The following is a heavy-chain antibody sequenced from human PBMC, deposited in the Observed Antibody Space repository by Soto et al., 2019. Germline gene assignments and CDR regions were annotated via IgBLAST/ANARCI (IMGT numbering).Heavy chain of an antibody. J-gene: IGHJ3*02. D-gene: IGHD2-21*02. CDR2: MNPNSGNT. Sequence: ASVKVSCKASGYTFTSYDINWARQATGQGLEWMGWMNPNSGNTGYAQKFQGRVTMTRNTSISTAYMELSSLRSEDTAVYYCARATAPHVDAFDIWGQGTMVTVSS. V-gene: IGHV1-8*01. CDR3: ARATAPHVDAFDI. CDR1: GYTFTSYD.